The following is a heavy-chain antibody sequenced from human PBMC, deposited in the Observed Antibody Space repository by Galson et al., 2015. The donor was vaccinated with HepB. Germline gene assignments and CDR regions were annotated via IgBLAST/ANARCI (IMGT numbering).Heavy chain of an antibody. CDR2: VYYSGST. J-gene: IGHJ4*02. CDR1: GGSISSGDYY. Sequence: SETLSLTCTVSGGSISSGDYYWSWIRQPPGKGLEWIGSVYYSGSTYYNASLKSRVTISVDTSKNRFSLKLSSVTAADTAVYYCARLGGATGRLDYWGQGTLVTVSS. D-gene: IGHD1-26*01. V-gene: IGHV4-39*01. CDR3: ARLGGATGRLDY.